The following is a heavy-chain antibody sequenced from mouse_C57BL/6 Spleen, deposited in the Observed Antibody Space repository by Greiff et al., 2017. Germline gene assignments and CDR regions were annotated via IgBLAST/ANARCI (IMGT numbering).Heavy chain of an antibody. CDR3: ARGNYDYDGDYFDY. CDR1: GYTFTTYP. CDR2: FHPYNDDT. J-gene: IGHJ2*01. V-gene: IGHV1-47*01. D-gene: IGHD2-4*01. Sequence: QVQLKESGAELVKPGASVKMSCKASGYTFTTYPIEWMKQNHGKSLEWIGNFHPYNDDTKYNEKFKGKATLTVEKSSSTVYLELSRLTSDDSAVYDCARGNYDYDGDYFDYWGQGTTLTVSS.